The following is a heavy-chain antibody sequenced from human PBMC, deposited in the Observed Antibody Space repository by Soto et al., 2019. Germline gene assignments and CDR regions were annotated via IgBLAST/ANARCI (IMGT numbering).Heavy chain of an antibody. CDR3: ARAGPPSYYDFWSGYYTRWFDP. CDR2: INHSGST. D-gene: IGHD3-3*01. Sequence: PPATLSLTCALYGRSFSCYYWNSIRVPPGKGLEWIGEINHSGSTNFIPSLKRRVTISVDTSKNQSSLKLSSVTAADTAVYYCARAGPPSYYDFWSGYYTRWFDPWGQGTLVTVSS. CDR1: GRSFSCYY. J-gene: IGHJ5*02. V-gene: IGHV4-34*01.